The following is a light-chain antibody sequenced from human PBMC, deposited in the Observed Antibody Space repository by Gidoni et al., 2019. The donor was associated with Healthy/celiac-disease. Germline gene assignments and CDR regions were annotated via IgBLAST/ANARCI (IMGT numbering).Light chain of an antibody. CDR2: RDS. Sequence: SYELTQRLLVSVALGQTVRITCGGNNIGSKNVHWYQQKPGQAPVLVIYRDSTRPSGIPERFSGSNSGKTATLTIRRAQAGDEADYYCQVWDSSTRMVFGGGTKLTVL. J-gene: IGLJ2*01. CDR3: QVWDSSTRMV. CDR1: NIGSKN. V-gene: IGLV3-9*01.